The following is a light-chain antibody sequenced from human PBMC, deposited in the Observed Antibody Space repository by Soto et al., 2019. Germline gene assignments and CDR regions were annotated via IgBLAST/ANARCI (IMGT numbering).Light chain of an antibody. V-gene: IGKV1-6*01. CDR3: QHYGGMWT. CDR1: QGIRNN. Sequence: IQMTQSPSSLSASVGDRVTITCRASQGIRNNLGWHQQKPGKAPKLLIYAASSLHSGVPSRFSGSGSGTDFTLTISSLQPDDFATYYCQHYGGMWTFGQGTKVDIK. CDR2: AAS. J-gene: IGKJ1*01.